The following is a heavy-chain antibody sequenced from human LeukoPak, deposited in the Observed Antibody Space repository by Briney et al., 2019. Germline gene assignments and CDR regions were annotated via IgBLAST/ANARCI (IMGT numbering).Heavy chain of an antibody. J-gene: IGHJ4*02. D-gene: IGHD3-10*01. V-gene: IGHV3-30*02. Sequence: GGSLRLSCAASGFTFSSYGMHWVRQAPGKGLEWVAFIRYDGSNKYYADSVKGRFTISRDNSKNTLYLQMNSLRAEDTAVYYCAKDILIWFGELFGPFDYWGQGTLVTVSS. CDR3: AKDILIWFGELFGPFDY. CDR1: GFTFSSYG. CDR2: IRYDGSNK.